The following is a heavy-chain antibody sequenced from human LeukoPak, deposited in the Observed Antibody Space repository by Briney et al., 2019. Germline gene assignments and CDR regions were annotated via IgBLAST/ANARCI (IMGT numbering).Heavy chain of an antibody. V-gene: IGHV3-30*14. CDR3: ARGGSYLSAFDI. CDR1: GFTFGSFA. Sequence: PGGSLRLSCAASGFTFGSFAMHWVRQALGKGLQWVSIISYDGSNKYYADSVKGRFTISRDNSRNTLYLQMNSLRAEDTAVYYCARGGSYLSAFDIWGQGTMVTVSS. J-gene: IGHJ3*02. D-gene: IGHD1-26*01. CDR2: ISYDGSNK.